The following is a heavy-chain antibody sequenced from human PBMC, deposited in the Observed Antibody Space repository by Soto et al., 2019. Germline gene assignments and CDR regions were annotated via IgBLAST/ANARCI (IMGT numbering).Heavy chain of an antibody. CDR2: VGSKANNYAT. CDR1: GFTFSASA. D-gene: IGHD2-15*01. Sequence: EVQLVESGGGLVQPGGSLKLSCAASGFTFSASARPWAGQASGKGLGWVGRVGSKANNYATAYAASVEGRFTISRDDSKNTAYLQMNSLKTEDTAVYYCTRQGGYCGGGSCYAFNDYWGQGTLVTVSS. V-gene: IGHV3-73*01. CDR3: TRQGGYCGGGSCYAFNDY. J-gene: IGHJ4*02.